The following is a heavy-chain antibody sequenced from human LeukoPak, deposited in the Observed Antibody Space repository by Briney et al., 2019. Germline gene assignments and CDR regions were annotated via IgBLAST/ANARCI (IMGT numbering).Heavy chain of an antibody. Sequence: SETLSLTCAVYGGSFSGYYWSWIRQPPGKGLEWIGEINHSGSTNYNPSLKSRVTISVDTSKNHFSLKLSSVTAADTAVYYCARMGYDSSGNFDYWGQGTLVTVSS. CDR1: GGSFSGYY. D-gene: IGHD3-22*01. J-gene: IGHJ4*02. CDR2: INHSGST. V-gene: IGHV4-34*01. CDR3: ARMGYDSSGNFDY.